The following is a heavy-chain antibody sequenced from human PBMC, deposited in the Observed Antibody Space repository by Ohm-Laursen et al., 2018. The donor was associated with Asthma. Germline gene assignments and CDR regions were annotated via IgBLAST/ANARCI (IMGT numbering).Heavy chain of an antibody. V-gene: IGHV3-30*03. CDR2: GGSYYDGGLK. CDR3: ARDVMEWYLPAFDF. D-gene: IGHD3-3*01. CDR1: GFSLSTYG. Sequence: SLRLSCAASGFSLSTYGMNWVRQAPGKGLEWVAVGGSYYDGGLKYYADSVNGRFTVSRDDSKNTLYLQMNSLRPDDTAVYYCARDVMEWYLPAFDFWGQGTLVTVSS. J-gene: IGHJ4*02.